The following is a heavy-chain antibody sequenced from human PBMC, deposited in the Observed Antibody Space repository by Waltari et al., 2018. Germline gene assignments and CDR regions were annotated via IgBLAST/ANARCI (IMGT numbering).Heavy chain of an antibody. V-gene: IGHV5-51*01. CDR1: GYSFTSYW. Sequence: EVQLVQSGAEVKKPGESLKISCKGSGYSFTSYWIGWVRPMPGKGLEWMGIIYPGDSDTRYSPSFQGQVTISADKSISTAYLQWSSLKASDTAMYYCASNSAEGVRLGAVSGDAFDIWGQGTMVTVSS. D-gene: IGHD3-16*01. J-gene: IGHJ3*02. CDR2: IYPGDSDT. CDR3: ASNSAEGVRLGAVSGDAFDI.